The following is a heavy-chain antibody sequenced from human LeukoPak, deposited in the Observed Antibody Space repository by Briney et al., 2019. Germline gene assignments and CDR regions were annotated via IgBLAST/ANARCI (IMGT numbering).Heavy chain of an antibody. V-gene: IGHV5-51*01. Sequence: GESLKISCKGSGYTFNIYWIGWVRQMPGKGLEWMGIIYPSDSDIRYSPSFQGQVTISADRSINTAYLQWGSLKASDTAMYFCARRPRYDYGPHFDYWGQGTLVTVSS. CDR3: ARRPRYDYGPHFDY. D-gene: IGHD4/OR15-4a*01. CDR2: IYPSDSDI. CDR1: GYTFNIYW. J-gene: IGHJ4*02.